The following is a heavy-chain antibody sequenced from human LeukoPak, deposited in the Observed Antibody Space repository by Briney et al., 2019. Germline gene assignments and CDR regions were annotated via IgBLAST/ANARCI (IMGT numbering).Heavy chain of an antibody. V-gene: IGHV3-23*01. Sequence: GGSLRLSCVASGFTFNNFAMSWVRQAPGKGLEWVSSISGSGGNTYNADSVKGRFTISRDNSKNTLYLQMNSLRAEDTAVYYCVKPSGNWPAAFGYWGQGTLVTVSS. D-gene: IGHD1-1*01. CDR3: VKPSGNWPAAFGY. CDR2: ISGSGGNT. J-gene: IGHJ4*02. CDR1: GFTFNNFA.